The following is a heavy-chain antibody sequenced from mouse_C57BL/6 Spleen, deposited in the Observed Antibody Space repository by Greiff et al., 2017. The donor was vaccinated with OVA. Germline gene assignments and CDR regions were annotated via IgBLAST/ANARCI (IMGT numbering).Heavy chain of an antibody. V-gene: IGHV5-6*01. CDR2: ISSGGSYT. CDR3: ARHLTGFDY. Sequence: EVHLVESGGDLVKPGGSLKLSCAASGFTFSSYGMSWVRQTPDKRLEWVATISSGGSYTYYPDSVKGRFTITRDNAKNTLYLQISSLKSEDTAMYYCARHLTGFDYWGQGTTLTVSS. D-gene: IGHD4-1*01. J-gene: IGHJ2*01. CDR1: GFTFSSYG.